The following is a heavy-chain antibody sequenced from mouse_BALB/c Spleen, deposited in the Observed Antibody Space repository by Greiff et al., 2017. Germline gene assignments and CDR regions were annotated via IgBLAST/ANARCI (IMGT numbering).Heavy chain of an antibody. CDR3: ARTGYDYEHLDY. J-gene: IGHJ2*01. Sequence: QVQLQQSGAELVKPGASVKLSCKASGYTFTSYWMHWVKQRPGQGLEWIGEINPSNGRTNYNEKFKSKATLTVDKSSSTAYMQLSSLTSEDSAVYYCARTGYDYEHLDYWGQGTTLTVSS. CDR1: GYTFTSYW. V-gene: IGHV1S81*02. CDR2: INPSNGRT. D-gene: IGHD2-4*01.